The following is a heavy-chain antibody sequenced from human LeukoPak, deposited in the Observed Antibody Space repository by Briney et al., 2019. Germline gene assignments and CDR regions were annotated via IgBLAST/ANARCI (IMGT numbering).Heavy chain of an antibody. CDR2: INTNSGGT. D-gene: IGHD3-22*01. CDR3: ARGRLVVRVDY. V-gene: IGHV1-2*02. Sequence: ASVKVSCKASGYTFTGYYMHGVRQAPGQGLECMGWINTNSGGTNYAQKFQGRVTMTRDTYISTAYMELSRLRSDDTAVYYCARGRLVVRVDYWGQGTLVTVSS. CDR1: GYTFTGYY. J-gene: IGHJ4*02.